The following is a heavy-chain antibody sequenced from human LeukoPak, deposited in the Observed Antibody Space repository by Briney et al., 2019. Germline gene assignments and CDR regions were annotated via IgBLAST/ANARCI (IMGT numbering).Heavy chain of an antibody. Sequence: KPSETLSLTCTVSGGSISCYYWSWIRQPAGKGLEWIGRIYTSGSTNYNPSLKSRVTMSVDTSKNQFSLKLSSVTAADTAVYYCARVRRVYSSGWYGSPGGYYGMDVWGQGTTVTVSS. D-gene: IGHD6-19*01. J-gene: IGHJ6*02. CDR1: GGSISCYY. CDR3: ARVRRVYSSGWYGSPGGYYGMDV. V-gene: IGHV4-4*07. CDR2: IYTSGST.